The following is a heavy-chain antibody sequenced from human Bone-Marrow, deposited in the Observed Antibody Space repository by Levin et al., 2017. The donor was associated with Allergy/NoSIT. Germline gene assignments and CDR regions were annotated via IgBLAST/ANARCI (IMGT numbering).Heavy chain of an antibody. CDR1: EFSLSPQGVG. V-gene: IGHV2-5*02. D-gene: IGHD2-2*01. CDR3: AQWAGISGTGYFDN. J-gene: IGHJ4*02. CDR2: IYWDDDK. Sequence: GSGPTLVKPTQTLTLTCTLSEFSLSPQGVGVGWIRPPPGKALEWLGIIYWDDDKRFSPSLKNRLSITKDISTNQVVLEMTKMEPIDTGTYFCAQWAGISGTGYFDNWGQGILVTVSS.